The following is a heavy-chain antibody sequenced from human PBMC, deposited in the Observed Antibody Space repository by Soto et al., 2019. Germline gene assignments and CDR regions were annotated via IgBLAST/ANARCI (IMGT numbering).Heavy chain of an antibody. CDR1: GLSLSTTGVG. CDR3: VQSRCGGDCLQSYSSHSYYGLDV. J-gene: IGHJ6*02. D-gene: IGHD2-21*02. Sequence: QITLKESGPTLVKPTQPLTLTCTFSGLSLSTTGVGVGWIRQPPGKAQEWLALIYWDDDKRYSPSLKSRLTITKDTSKNQVVLTMTNMDPVDTATYYCVQSRCGGDCLQSYSSHSYYGLDVWGQGTTVTVSS. CDR2: IYWDDDK. V-gene: IGHV2-5*02.